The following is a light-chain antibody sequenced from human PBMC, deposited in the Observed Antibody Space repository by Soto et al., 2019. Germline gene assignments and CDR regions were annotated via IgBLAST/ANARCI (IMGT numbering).Light chain of an antibody. J-gene: IGKJ1*01. CDR2: GAS. CDR3: QQYDDSPWT. Sequence: EIVLTQSPVTLSLSPGERATLSCRASQSVSSSYLAWYQQKPGQAPRLLIYGASSRATGIPDRFSGSGSGTDFTLTISRLEPEDFAVYYCQQYDDSPWTFGQGTKVDIK. V-gene: IGKV3-20*01. CDR1: QSVSSSY.